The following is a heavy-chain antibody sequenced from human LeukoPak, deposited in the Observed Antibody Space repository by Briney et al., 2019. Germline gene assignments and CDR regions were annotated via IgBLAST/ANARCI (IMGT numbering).Heavy chain of an antibody. Sequence: PSETLSLTCTVSGGSISSYYWSWIRQPPGKGLEWIGYIYYSGSTNYNPSLKSRVTISVDTSKNQFSLKLSSVTAADTAVYYCAADGGLALFADIWGQGTMVTVSS. CDR1: GGSISSYY. V-gene: IGHV4-59*01. J-gene: IGHJ3*02. CDR2: IYYSGST. CDR3: AADGGLALFADI. D-gene: IGHD3-16*01.